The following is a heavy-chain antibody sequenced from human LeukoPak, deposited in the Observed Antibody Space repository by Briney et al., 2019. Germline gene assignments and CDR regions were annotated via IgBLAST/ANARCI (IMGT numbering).Heavy chain of an antibody. D-gene: IGHD6-19*01. CDR3: AIDQWLVPSN. CDR1: VYTLSGFY. V-gene: IGHV1-2*02. CDR2: INPNNGDT. Sequence: ASVKDSRKASVYTLSGFYIHWVRQAPGQGLEWMGWINPNNGDTKYAQKFQGRVTMARDTPITTAYMELSRLRPDDTAVYFCAIDQWLVPSNWGQGTLVTVSS. J-gene: IGHJ4*02.